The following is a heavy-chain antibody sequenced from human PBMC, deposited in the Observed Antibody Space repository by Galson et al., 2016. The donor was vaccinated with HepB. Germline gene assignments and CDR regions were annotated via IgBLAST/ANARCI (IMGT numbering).Heavy chain of an antibody. D-gene: IGHD2-8*01. Sequence: LSLTCAVYGGSFSGYYWSWIRQPPGKGLEWIGEINHSGSTNYNPSLKGRVTITVDTSKNQFSLKLSSVTAADTAVYYCASNGRTARGAFDIWGQGTMVTVSS. CDR2: INHSGST. J-gene: IGHJ3*02. V-gene: IGHV4-34*01. CDR3: ASNGRTARGAFDI. CDR1: GGSFSGYY.